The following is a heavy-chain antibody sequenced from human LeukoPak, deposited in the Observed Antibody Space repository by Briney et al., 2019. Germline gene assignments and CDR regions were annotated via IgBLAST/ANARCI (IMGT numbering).Heavy chain of an antibody. CDR1: GGSISSGDYY. Sequence: PSETLSLTCTVSGGSISSGDYYWSWIRQPPGKGLAWIGYIYYSGSTYYNPSLKSRVTISVDTSKNQFSLKLSSVTAADTAVYYYARAIGDNGFDYWGRGTLVTVSS. J-gene: IGHJ4*02. CDR2: IYYSGST. D-gene: IGHD2-21*02. CDR3: ARAIGDNGFDY. V-gene: IGHV4-30-4*08.